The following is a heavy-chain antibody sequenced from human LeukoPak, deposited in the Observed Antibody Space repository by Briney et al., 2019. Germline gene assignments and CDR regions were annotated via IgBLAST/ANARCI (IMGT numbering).Heavy chain of an antibody. CDR1: GFTFNTFW. D-gene: IGHD3-10*01. Sequence: GGSLRLSCAASGFTFNTFWMNWVRLAPGRGLEWLANIKRDGNEKNYVDSVKGRFSISRDNAKNSLYLQMDSLRAEDTAVYYCAKEGAYPIITYDSWGQGALVTVSS. V-gene: IGHV3-7*01. J-gene: IGHJ5*01. CDR3: AKEGAYPIITYDS. CDR2: IKRDGNEK.